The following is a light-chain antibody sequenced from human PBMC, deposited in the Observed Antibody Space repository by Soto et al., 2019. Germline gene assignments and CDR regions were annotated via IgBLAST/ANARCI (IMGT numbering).Light chain of an antibody. Sequence: ALRMTQSPSSFSASTGDRVTITCRASQGISNYLAWYQQKPGKAPKLLIHAASTLQSGVPSRFSGSGSGTDFTLTISCLQSEDFATYYCQQYYSYPPWTFGQGTKVEIK. CDR3: QQYYSYPPWT. CDR1: QGISNY. V-gene: IGKV1-8*01. J-gene: IGKJ1*01. CDR2: AAS.